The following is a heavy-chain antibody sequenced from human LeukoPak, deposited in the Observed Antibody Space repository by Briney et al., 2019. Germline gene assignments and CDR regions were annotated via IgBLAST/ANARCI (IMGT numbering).Heavy chain of an antibody. D-gene: IGHD6-13*01. V-gene: IGHV1-69*06. Sequence: SVKVSCKASGYSFTNNYIHWVRQAPGQGLEWMGGIIPIFGTANYAQKFQGRVTITADKSTSTAYMELSSLRSEDTAVYYCARGYSSPTDFDYWGQGTLVTVSS. CDR1: GYSFTNNY. J-gene: IGHJ4*02. CDR3: ARGYSSPTDFDY. CDR2: IIPIFGTA.